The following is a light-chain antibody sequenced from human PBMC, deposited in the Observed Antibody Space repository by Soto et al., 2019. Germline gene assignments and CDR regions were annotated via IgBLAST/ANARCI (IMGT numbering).Light chain of an antibody. J-gene: IGKJ5*01. V-gene: IGKV3-20*01. Sequence: EIVLTQSPGTLSLSPGERATLSCRASQSVSINYVAWYQQRPGQAPRLLIYAASSRAAGIPDRFSGSGSGTDFTLDISRLEPEDFAVYYCQEYENTPGTFGRGTR. CDR3: QEYENTPGT. CDR1: QSVSINY. CDR2: AAS.